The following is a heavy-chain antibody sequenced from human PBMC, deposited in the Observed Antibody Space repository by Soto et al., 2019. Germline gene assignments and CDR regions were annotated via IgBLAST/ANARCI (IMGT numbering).Heavy chain of an antibody. CDR1: GFIFSDYA. V-gene: IGHV3-30*09. CDR2: ISYGGDNK. CDR3: AKARHSTSWYGVEADF. D-gene: IGHD6-13*01. Sequence: QVQLVESGGGVVQPGRSLRLSCAASGFIFSDYAMHWVRQAPGKGLEWVAVISYGGDNKYYADSVRGRFAISRDNLKNPLYLQMNSLNPEDTAVYHWAKARHSTSWYGVEADFWGQGTLVTVSS. J-gene: IGHJ4*02.